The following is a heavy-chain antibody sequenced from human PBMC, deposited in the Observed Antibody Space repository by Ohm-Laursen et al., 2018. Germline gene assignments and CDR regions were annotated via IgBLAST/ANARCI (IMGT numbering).Heavy chain of an antibody. J-gene: IGHJ6*02. D-gene: IGHD5-18*01. V-gene: IGHV3-21*01. CDR3: AREDTGPDYYYGMDV. CDR1: GFTFSSYS. CDR2: ISSSSSYI. Sequence: SLRLSCSASGFTFSSYSMNWVRQAPGKGLEWVSSISSSSSYIYYADSVKGRFTISRDNAKNSLYLQMNSLRAEDTAVYYCAREDTGPDYYYGMDVWGQGTTVTVPS.